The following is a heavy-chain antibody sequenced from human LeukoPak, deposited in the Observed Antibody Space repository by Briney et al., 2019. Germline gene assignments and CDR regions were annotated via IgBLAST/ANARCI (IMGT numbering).Heavy chain of an antibody. CDR2: IYYSGST. Sequence: SETLSLTCTVSGGSISSYYWSWIRQPPGKGLEWIGSIYYSGSTYYNPSLKSRVTISVDTSKNQFSLKLSSVTAADTAVYYCATLTVTTAHVDYWGQGTLVTVSS. CDR1: GGSISSYY. V-gene: IGHV4-59*05. D-gene: IGHD4-17*01. J-gene: IGHJ4*02. CDR3: ATLTVTTAHVDY.